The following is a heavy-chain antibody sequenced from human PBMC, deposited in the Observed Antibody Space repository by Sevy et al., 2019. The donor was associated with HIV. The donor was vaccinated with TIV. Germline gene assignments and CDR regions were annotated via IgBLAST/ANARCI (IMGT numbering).Heavy chain of an antibody. Sequence: ASVKVSCKASGYTFSTYAIHWVRQAPGQRLERLGWINAVTGHTKFSQKFQGRVTIIRDTSATTAYMEVKSLSSEDTAMYYCARDDGSGTYLEYWGQGTLVTVSS. CDR3: ARDDGSGTYLEY. CDR2: INAVTGHT. CDR1: GYTFSTYA. V-gene: IGHV1-3*01. J-gene: IGHJ4*02. D-gene: IGHD3-10*01.